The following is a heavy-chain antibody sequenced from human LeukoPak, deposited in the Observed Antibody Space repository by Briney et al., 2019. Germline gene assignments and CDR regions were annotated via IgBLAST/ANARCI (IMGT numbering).Heavy chain of an antibody. V-gene: IGHV4-59*08. CDR3: ARGHCSGGSCYWFDP. Sequence: SSETLSLTCPVSGGSISSYYWSWIRQPPGKGLEWIGYIYYSGSTNYNPSLKSRVTISVDTSKNQFSLKLSSVTAADTAVYYCARGHCSGGSCYWFDPWGQGTLVTVSS. CDR2: IYYSGST. J-gene: IGHJ5*02. D-gene: IGHD2-15*01. CDR1: GGSISSYY.